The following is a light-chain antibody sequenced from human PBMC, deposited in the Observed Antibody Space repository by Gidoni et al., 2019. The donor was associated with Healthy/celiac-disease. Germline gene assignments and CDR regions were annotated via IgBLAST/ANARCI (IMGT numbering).Light chain of an antibody. Sequence: QSALTQPASVSGSPGQSITISCTGTSSDVGGYNYGSWYQQHPGKAPKLMIDEVSNRPSGVSNRCSGSKSGNTASLTISGLQAEDEADYYCSSYTSSSTLYVFGTGTKVTVL. CDR3: SSYTSSSTLYV. V-gene: IGLV2-14*01. J-gene: IGLJ1*01. CDR1: SSDVGGYNY. CDR2: EVS.